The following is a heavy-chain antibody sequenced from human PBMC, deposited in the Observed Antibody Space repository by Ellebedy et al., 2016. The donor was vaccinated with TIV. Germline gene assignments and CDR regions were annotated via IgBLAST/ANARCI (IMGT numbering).Heavy chain of an antibody. V-gene: IGHV4-59*01. J-gene: IGHJ3*02. Sequence: MPSETLSLTCTVSGGSISSYYWSWIRQPPGKGLEWIGYIYYSGSTNYNPSLKSRVTISVDTSKNQFSLKLSSVTAADTAVYYCARVPSIYDSSGYYLFDAFDIWGQGTMVTVSS. D-gene: IGHD3-22*01. CDR2: IYYSGST. CDR1: GGSISSYY. CDR3: ARVPSIYDSSGYYLFDAFDI.